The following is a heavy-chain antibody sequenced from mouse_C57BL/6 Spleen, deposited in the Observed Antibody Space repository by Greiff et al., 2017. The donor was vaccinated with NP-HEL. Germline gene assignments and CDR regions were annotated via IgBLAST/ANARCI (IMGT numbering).Heavy chain of an antibody. CDR2: IYPGDGDT. CDR1: GYAFSSYW. CDR3: ARGVITTGYPFAY. V-gene: IGHV1-80*01. D-gene: IGHD1-1*01. J-gene: IGHJ3*01. Sequence: QVQLKESGAELVKPGASVKISCKASGYAFSSYWMNWVKQRPGKGLEWIGQIYPGDGDTNYNGKFKGKATLTADKSSSTAYMQLSSLTSEDSAVFFCARGVITTGYPFAYWGQGTLVTVSS.